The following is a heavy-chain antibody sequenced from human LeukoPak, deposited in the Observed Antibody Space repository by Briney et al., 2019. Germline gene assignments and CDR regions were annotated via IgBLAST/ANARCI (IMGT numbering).Heavy chain of an antibody. J-gene: IGHJ4*02. Sequence: SETLSLTCTVSGGSISSSSYYWGWIRQPPGKGLEWIGSIYYSGSTYYNPSLKSRVTISVDTSKNQFSLKLSSVTAADTAVYYCARGSLVVTAINFDYWGQGTLVTVSS. CDR1: GGSISSSSYY. CDR3: ARGSLVVTAINFDY. CDR2: IYYSGST. V-gene: IGHV4-39*07. D-gene: IGHD2-21*02.